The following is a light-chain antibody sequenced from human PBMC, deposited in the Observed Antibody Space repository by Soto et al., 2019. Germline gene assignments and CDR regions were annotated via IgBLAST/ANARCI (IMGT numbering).Light chain of an antibody. Sequence: QSVLTQSPSASATPGQRVTMSCSGGSSNIGRNVVNWYQQFPGTAPKLLMYSNSQRTPGIPERFSASKSGTSASLAISGLQSEDEADYYCAAWDDSLSGDVFGTGTKLTVL. J-gene: IGLJ1*01. CDR3: AAWDDSLSGDV. V-gene: IGLV1-44*01. CDR2: SNS. CDR1: SSNIGRNV.